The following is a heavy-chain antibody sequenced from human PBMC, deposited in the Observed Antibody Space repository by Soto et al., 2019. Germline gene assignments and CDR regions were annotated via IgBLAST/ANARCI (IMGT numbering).Heavy chain of an antibody. CDR1: GLTFSNYA. CDR2: MSGSSSTT. J-gene: IGHJ4*02. Sequence: GGSLRLSCATSGLTFSNYAMSWVRQAPGRGLEWVSSMSGSSSTTYYADSVRGRFTISRDRSKNTLYLQMSSLRAEDTALYYCAKNQERELPRVTDFWGQGTLVTVSS. D-gene: IGHD1-7*01. V-gene: IGHV3-23*01. CDR3: AKNQERELPRVTDF.